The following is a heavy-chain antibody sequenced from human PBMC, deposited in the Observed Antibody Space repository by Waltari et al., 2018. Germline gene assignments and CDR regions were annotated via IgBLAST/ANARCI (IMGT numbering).Heavy chain of an antibody. D-gene: IGHD2-15*01. CDR2: IYYSGST. CDR3: ARVVAAYNWFDP. CDR1: GGSISSSSYY. Sequence: QLQLQESGPGLVKPSETLSLTCIVSGGSISSSSYYWGWIRQPPGKGLEWIGSIYYSGSTYYNPSLKSRVTISVDTSKNQFSLKLSSVTAADTAVYYCARVVAAYNWFDPWGQGTLVTVSS. V-gene: IGHV4-39*07. J-gene: IGHJ5*02.